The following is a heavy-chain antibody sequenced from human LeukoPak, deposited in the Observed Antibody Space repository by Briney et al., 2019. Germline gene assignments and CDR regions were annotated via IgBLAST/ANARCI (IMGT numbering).Heavy chain of an antibody. CDR1: GFSFSSNW. J-gene: IGHJ4*02. CDR3: ARDGNYYDSSGPADY. V-gene: IGHV3-74*01. CDR2: ISGDGRTP. Sequence: GGSLRLSCVGSGFSFSSNWMYWVRQPPGKGLEWVSRISGDGRTPHYAGSVQGRFTISRDNAKNTLYLQMNSLRAEDTAVYYCARDGNYYDSSGPADYWGQGTLVTVSS. D-gene: IGHD3-22*01.